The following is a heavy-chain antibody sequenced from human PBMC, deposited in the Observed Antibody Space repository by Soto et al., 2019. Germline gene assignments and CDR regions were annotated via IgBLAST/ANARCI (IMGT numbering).Heavy chain of an antibody. CDR1: GFTFSRYA. CDR2: IPRDGSSK. CDR3: ARSRNGAVPDSINF. Sequence: PGGSLRLSCAASGFTFSRYAMHWVRQAPGEGLEWVAVIPRDGSSKYYGDSVKGRFTVSRDNSNNTLYLSMTSLRPDDTAVFYCARSRNGAVPDSINFWGQRTLVTVSS. D-gene: IGHD2-8*01. J-gene: IGHJ4*02. V-gene: IGHV3-30-3*01.